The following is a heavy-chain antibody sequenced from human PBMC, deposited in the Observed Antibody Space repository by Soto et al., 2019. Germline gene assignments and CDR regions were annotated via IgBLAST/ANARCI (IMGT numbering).Heavy chain of an antibody. J-gene: IGHJ4*01. V-gene: IGHV3-33*01. CDR2: IWYDGSNK. CDR3: ARGKDGYNPDY. D-gene: IGHD5-12*01. CDR1: GFSFRNYG. Sequence: QVQLVESGGGVVQPGRSLRLSCAASGFSFRNYGMHWVRQAPGKGLEWMAYIWYDGSNKDYADSVKGRFTISRDNSKNALYLQMNSVRDEDTAVYNCARGKDGYNPDYWGQGTLVTVSS.